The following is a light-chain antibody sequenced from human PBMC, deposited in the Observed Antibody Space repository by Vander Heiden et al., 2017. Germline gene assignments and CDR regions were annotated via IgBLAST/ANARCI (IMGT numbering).Light chain of an antibody. Sequence: DIQMSQSPSSLSASVGDRVTIACRASQSIRSYLNRHKQKAGKAPKLLIYAASSLQRGDPSRFSGSDYGIYLTLTISSRQPEDFAAYYCQRIDSTPTWTFGQGTKLEIK. CDR3: QRIDSTPTWT. CDR1: QSIRSY. CDR2: AAS. J-gene: IGKJ1*01. V-gene: IGKV1-39*01.